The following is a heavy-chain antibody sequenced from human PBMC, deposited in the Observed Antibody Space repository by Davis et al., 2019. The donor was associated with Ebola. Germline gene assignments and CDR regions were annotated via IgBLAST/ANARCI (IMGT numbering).Heavy chain of an antibody. CDR3: ARSPYDSSGTAVGAFDI. Sequence: GGSLRLSCAASGFTFSSYAMSWVRQAPGKGPEWVANTKQDGSEKYYVDSVKGRFTISRDNAKNSLYLQMNSLRVEDTAVYYCARSPYDSSGTAVGAFDIWGQGTMVTVSS. J-gene: IGHJ3*02. CDR2: TKQDGSEK. CDR1: GFTFSSYA. V-gene: IGHV3-7*03. D-gene: IGHD3-22*01.